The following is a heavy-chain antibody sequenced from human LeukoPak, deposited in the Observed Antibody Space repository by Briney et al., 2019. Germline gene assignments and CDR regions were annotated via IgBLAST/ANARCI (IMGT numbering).Heavy chain of an antibody. Sequence: PGGSLRLSCEGSGFTCSQAWMSLVRQAAGKGLEWVARVKSYPERMATDYAAPVKGRFTISRDDPKNTLFLQMNSLKTEDTAVYYCTTDDYYSNTPFDLDSFDFWGQGTMVTVSS. V-gene: IGHV3-15*01. D-gene: IGHD2/OR15-2a*01. CDR1: GFTCSQAW. CDR3: TTDDYYSNTPFDLDSFDF. CDR2: VKSYPERMAT. J-gene: IGHJ3*01.